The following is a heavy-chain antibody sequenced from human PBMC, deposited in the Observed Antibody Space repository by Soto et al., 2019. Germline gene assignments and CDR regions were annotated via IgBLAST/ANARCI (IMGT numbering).Heavy chain of an antibody. CDR2: ITSSSIYI. D-gene: IGHD1-7*01. J-gene: IGHJ5*02. Sequence: GGSLRLSCAASGFNFSSYSMNWVRQAPGKGLEWVSSITSSSIYIYYADSVKGRFTISRDNAKNSLYLQMNSLRAEDTAVYYCAKGARYNWNYDWFDPWGQGTLVTVSS. V-gene: IGHV3-21*01. CDR1: GFNFSSYS. CDR3: AKGARYNWNYDWFDP.